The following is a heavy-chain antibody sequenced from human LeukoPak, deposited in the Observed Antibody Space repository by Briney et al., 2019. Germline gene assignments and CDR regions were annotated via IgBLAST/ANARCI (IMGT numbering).Heavy chain of an antibody. V-gene: IGHV4-30-4*08. CDR1: RGSLSRGDYY. D-gene: IGHD2-15*01. Sequence: SETLSLTCTVSRGSLSRGDYYCSWVRQPPGNGLEWLGYIYYSGSTYYNPSLKSRVTISVDTSKNQFSLKLSSVTAADTAVYYCARDLPDCSGGSCAGHYWGQGTLVTVSS. CDR3: ARDLPDCSGGSCAGHY. J-gene: IGHJ4*02. CDR2: IYYSGST.